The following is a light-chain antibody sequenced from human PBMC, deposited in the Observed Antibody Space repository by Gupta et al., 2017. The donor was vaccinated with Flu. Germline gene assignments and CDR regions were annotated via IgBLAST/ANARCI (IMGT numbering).Light chain of an antibody. CDR2: AEN. Sequence: SSELTQDPAVSVALGQTVRITCQGDSLSSYYASWYQQRPGQAPVLVISAENNRPSGIPDRFSASSSGNTASLTITGAQAEDEADYYCNSRDNGGYHLVIFGGGTKLTVL. CDR3: NSRDNGGYHLVI. J-gene: IGLJ2*01. CDR1: SLSSYY. V-gene: IGLV3-19*01.